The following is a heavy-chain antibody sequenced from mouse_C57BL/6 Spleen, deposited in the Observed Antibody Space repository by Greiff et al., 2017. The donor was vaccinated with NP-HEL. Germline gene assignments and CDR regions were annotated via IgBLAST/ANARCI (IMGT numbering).Heavy chain of an antibody. Sequence: QVQLQQPGAELVKPGASVKLSCKASGYTFTSYWMQWVKQRPGQGLEWIGEIDPSDSYTNYNQKFKGKATLTVDTSSSTAYMQLSSLTSEDSAVYYCARSRGRGYAMDYWGQGTSVTVSS. V-gene: IGHV1-50*01. CDR3: ARSRGRGYAMDY. CDR2: IDPSDSYT. CDR1: GYTFTSYW. J-gene: IGHJ4*01.